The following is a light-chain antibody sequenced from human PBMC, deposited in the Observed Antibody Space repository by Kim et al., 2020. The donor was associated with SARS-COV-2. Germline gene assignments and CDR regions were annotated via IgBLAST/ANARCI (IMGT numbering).Light chain of an antibody. CDR3: QQYDRWPRT. V-gene: IGKV3D-15*01. Sequence: VSAGERATLTCTASQSVRTNLAWYQQKPGQAPRLLISGASDRATGIPARFSGGGSGTDFTLTISSLQSEDFGVYYCQQYDRWPRTFGQGTKVDIK. CDR2: GAS. CDR1: QSVRTN. J-gene: IGKJ1*01.